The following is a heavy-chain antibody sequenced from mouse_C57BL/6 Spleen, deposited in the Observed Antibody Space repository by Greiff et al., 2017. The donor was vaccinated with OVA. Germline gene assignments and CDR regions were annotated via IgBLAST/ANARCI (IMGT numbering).Heavy chain of an antibody. CDR3: ARGSSYWYFDV. D-gene: IGHD1-1*01. CDR2: ISSGSSTI. Sequence: EVKLVESGGGLVKPGGSLKLSCAASGFTFSDYGMHWVRQAPEKGLEWVAYISSGSSTIYYADTVKGRFTISRDNAKNTLFLQMTSLRSEDTAMYYCARGSSYWYFDVWGTGTTVTVSS. J-gene: IGHJ1*03. V-gene: IGHV5-17*01. CDR1: GFTFSDYG.